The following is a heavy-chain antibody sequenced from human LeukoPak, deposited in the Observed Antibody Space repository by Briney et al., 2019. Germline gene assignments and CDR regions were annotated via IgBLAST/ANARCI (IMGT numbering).Heavy chain of an antibody. CDR2: SHYSGYS. Sequence: SETLSLTCTVSGGSISSSYWSWIRPPPGKGLDWIGYSHYSGYSNYNPSLKSRVTISVDTSKNQISLKVSSVTAADTAVYYCASDNGGDSALFDHWGQGSLVTVSS. V-gene: IGHV4-59*08. CDR1: GGSISSSY. CDR3: ASDNGGDSALFDH. D-gene: IGHD2-21*01. J-gene: IGHJ4*01.